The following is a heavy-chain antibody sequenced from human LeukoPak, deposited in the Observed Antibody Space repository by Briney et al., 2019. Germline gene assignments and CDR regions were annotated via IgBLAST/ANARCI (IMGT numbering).Heavy chain of an antibody. CDR2: IYYSGST. J-gene: IGHJ4*02. CDR1: GGSISSGGYF. CDR3: ARGPTWDGYNWVWKGVYFDY. V-gene: IGHV4-31*03. Sequence: SETLSLTSTVSGGSISSGGYFWSWIRQHPGKGLEWIRYIYYSGSTYYNPSLKSRVTISVDTSKNQFSLKLSSVTAADTAVYYCARGPTWDGYNWVWKGVYFDYWGQGTLVTVSS. D-gene: IGHD5-12*01.